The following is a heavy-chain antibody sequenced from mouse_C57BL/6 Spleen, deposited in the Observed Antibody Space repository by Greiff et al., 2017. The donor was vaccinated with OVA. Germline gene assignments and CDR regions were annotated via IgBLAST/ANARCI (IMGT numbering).Heavy chain of an antibody. D-gene: IGHD1-1*01. Sequence: QVQLQQPGAELVRPGSSVKLSCKASGYTFTSYWMDWVKQRPGQGLEWIGNIYPSDSETHYNQKFKDKATLTVDKSSSTAYMQLSSLTSEDSAGYYCARESDYDGSSPLSWYFDVWGTGTTVTVSS. CDR2: IYPSDSET. J-gene: IGHJ1*03. CDR3: ARESDYDGSSPLSWYFDV. V-gene: IGHV1-61*01. CDR1: GYTFTSYW.